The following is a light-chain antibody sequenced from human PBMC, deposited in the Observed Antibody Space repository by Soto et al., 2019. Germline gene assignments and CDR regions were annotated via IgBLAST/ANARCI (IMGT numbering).Light chain of an antibody. CDR1: QSVSRY. J-gene: IGKJ3*01. CDR3: QQRSNWPPFT. Sequence: EIVLTQSPATLSLSPGERATLSCRASQSVSRYLAWYQQKPGQAPRLLIYDASNRATGIPARFSGSGSGTDFTLTIRSLEPEDFAVYYCQQRSNWPPFTFGPGTKVDI. V-gene: IGKV3-11*01. CDR2: DAS.